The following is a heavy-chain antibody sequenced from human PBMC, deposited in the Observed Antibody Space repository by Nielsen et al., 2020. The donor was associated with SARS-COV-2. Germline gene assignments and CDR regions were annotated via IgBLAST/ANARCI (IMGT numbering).Heavy chain of an antibody. D-gene: IGHD5-12*01. Sequence: KVFCKGSGYSFTSYWIGWVRQMPGKGLEWMGIIYPGDSDTRYSPSFQGQVTISADKSISTAYLQWSSLKASDTAMYYCATSYVDKADYWGQGTLVTVSS. CDR1: GYSFTSYW. J-gene: IGHJ4*02. CDR2: IYPGDSDT. CDR3: ATSYVDKADY. V-gene: IGHV5-51*01.